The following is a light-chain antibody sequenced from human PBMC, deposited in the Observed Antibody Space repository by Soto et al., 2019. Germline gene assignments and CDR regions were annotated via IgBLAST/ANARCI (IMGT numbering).Light chain of an antibody. Sequence: QSALTQPPSASGTPGQRVTISCSGSSSNIGSNYVYWYHQLPGTAPKLVIYRNNQRPSGVPDRISGSKSGTSASLAISGLRFEDEADYYCAAWDDRLSGLVFGRGTKLTVL. V-gene: IGLV1-47*01. CDR3: AAWDDRLSGLV. J-gene: IGLJ2*01. CDR2: RNN. CDR1: SSNIGSNY.